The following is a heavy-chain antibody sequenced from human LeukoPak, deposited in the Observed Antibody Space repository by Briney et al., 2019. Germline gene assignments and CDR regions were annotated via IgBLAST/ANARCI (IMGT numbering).Heavy chain of an antibody. CDR1: GYTFTSYG. D-gene: IGHD3-9*01. V-gene: IGHV1-18*01. CDR2: ISAYNGNT. J-gene: IGHJ6*03. Sequence: ASVKVSCKASGYTFTSYGISWVRQAPGQGPEWMGWISAYNGNTNYAQKLQGRVTMTTDTSTSTAYMELRSLRSDDTAVYYCARALFYDILTGYVYYYMDVWGKGTTVTISS. CDR3: ARALFYDILTGYVYYYMDV.